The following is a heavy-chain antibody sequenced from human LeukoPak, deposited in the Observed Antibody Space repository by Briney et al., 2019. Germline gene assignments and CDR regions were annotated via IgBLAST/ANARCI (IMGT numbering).Heavy chain of an antibody. D-gene: IGHD3-10*01. J-gene: IGHJ6*03. Sequence: GGSLRLSCAASGFTFSSYEMNWVRQAPGKGLEWVSYISSSGSTIYYADSVKGRFTISRDNAKNSLYLQMNSLSAEDTAVYYCARIAYYYGSGSALGYYYYYMDVWGKGTTVTVSS. CDR3: ARIAYYYGSGSALGYYYYYMDV. CDR2: ISSSGSTI. V-gene: IGHV3-48*03. CDR1: GFTFSSYE.